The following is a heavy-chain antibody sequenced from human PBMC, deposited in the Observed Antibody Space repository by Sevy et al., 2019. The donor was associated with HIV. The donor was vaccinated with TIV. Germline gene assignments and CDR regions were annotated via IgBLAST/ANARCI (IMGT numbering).Heavy chain of an antibody. CDR1: GFTFPIYS. D-gene: IGHD2-8*01. CDR3: ARFAVEYCTNDCYHRFDH. CDR2: ISYDGNNR. Sequence: GGSLRLSCVASGFTFPIYSVVWVRRAPGKGLEWLTLISYDGNNRYYADSVKGRFTISRDNSNNILYLQMTSLRVEDTALYFCARFAVEYCTNDCYHRFDHWGLGTLVTVSS. J-gene: IGHJ4*02. V-gene: IGHV3-30*04.